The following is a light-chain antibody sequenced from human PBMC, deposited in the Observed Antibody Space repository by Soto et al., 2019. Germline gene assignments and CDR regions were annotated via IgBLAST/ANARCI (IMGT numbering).Light chain of an antibody. CDR3: LQYGSSPYT. CDR1: QSVSRY. Sequence: EIVMTQSPGILSLSPGERATLSCRASQSVSRYLNWFQHKPGQAPRLLIYGASSRAAGIPDRFSGSGSGTDFTLTISRLEPEDFAVFYCLQYGSSPYTFGQATKLEIK. J-gene: IGKJ2*01. V-gene: IGKV3-20*01. CDR2: GAS.